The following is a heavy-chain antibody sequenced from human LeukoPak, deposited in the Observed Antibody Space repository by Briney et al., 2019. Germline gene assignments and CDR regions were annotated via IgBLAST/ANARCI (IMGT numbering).Heavy chain of an antibody. CDR1: GGSISSGSYY. CDR3: ARALLVGATSWFGP. Sequence: SETLSLTCTVSGGSISSGSYYWSWIRQPAGKGLEWIGRIYTSGSTNYNPSLKSRVTISVDTSKNQFSLKLSSVTAADTAVYYCARALLVGATSWFGPWGQGTLVTVSS. J-gene: IGHJ5*02. CDR2: IYTSGST. D-gene: IGHD1-26*01. V-gene: IGHV4-61*02.